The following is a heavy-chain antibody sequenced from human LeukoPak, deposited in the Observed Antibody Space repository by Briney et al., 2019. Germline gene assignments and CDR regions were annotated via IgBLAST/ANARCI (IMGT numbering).Heavy chain of an antibody. D-gene: IGHD2-21*02. Sequence: ASVKVSCKVSGYTLTELSMHWVRQAPGKGLEWMGGFDPEDGETIYAQKFQGRVTMTEDTSTDTAYMELSSLRSEDTAVYYCATAKNCGGDCYYYYGTDVWGQGTTVTVSS. V-gene: IGHV1-24*01. CDR3: ATAKNCGGDCYYYYGTDV. CDR1: GYTLTELS. J-gene: IGHJ6*02. CDR2: FDPEDGET.